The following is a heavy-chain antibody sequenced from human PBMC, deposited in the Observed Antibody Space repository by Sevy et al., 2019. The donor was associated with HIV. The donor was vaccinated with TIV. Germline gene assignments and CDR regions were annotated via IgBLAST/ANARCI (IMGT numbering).Heavy chain of an antibody. CDR1: GVSVSSDTYY. D-gene: IGHD3-22*01. J-gene: IGHJ4*02. V-gene: IGHV4-61*01. Sequence: SETLSLTCAVSGVSVSSDTYYWSWIRQPPGKGLEWIGYFYHPGSTNYSPSFKSRVTISVDTSKNQFSLRLFSVAAADTAVYYCAREPYFFDKSGYYWDYWGQGALVTASS. CDR3: AREPYFFDKSGYYWDY. CDR2: FYHPGST.